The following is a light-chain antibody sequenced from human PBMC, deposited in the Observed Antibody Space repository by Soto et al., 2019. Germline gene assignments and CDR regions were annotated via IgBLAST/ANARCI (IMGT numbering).Light chain of an antibody. V-gene: IGKV3-20*01. Sequence: EIVLTQTPDNMSLSPGERTTLSCRASQSVSSGYVAWFQQKPGQAPRVVIYGASSRATGIPDRFRGSGSGTEFTLTITRLEPEDFAVYHCQQYGSSSWTFGQGTKV. J-gene: IGKJ1*01. CDR1: QSVSSGY. CDR2: GAS. CDR3: QQYGSSSWT.